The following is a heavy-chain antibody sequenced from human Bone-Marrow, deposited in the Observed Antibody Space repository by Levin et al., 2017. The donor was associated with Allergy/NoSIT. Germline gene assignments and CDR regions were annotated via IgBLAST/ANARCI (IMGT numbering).Heavy chain of an antibody. D-gene: IGHD1-1*01. Sequence: GESLKISCQTSGYSFATYWIAWVRRVPGKGLEWVGTIYPGDSDITYSPSFEGQVTLSVDRSLTTAYLQWISLKASATAIYYCARRWSWNEGSFDYWGQGTLVTVSS. CDR1: GYSFATYW. V-gene: IGHV5-51*01. J-gene: IGHJ4*02. CDR2: IYPGDSDI. CDR3: ARRWSWNEGSFDY.